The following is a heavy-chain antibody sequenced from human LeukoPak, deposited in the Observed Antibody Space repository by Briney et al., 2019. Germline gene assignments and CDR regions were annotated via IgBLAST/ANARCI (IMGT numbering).Heavy chain of an antibody. CDR3: ARDRCSSTSCYTGPYDY. CDR2: INPTGGST. V-gene: IGHV1-46*01. J-gene: IGHJ4*02. CDR1: GYTFISFY. Sequence: ASVKVSCKASGYTFISFYIHWVRQAPGQGLEWMGIINPTGGSTNYAQKFQGRITMTRDTSISTAYMELSRLRSDDTAVYYCARDRCSSTSCYTGPYDYWGQGTLVTVSS. D-gene: IGHD2-2*02.